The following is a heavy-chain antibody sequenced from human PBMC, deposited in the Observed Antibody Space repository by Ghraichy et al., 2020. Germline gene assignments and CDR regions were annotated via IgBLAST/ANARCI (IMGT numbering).Heavy chain of an antibody. CDR1: GYTFTGYY. CDR2: INPDSGDT. V-gene: IGHV1-2*02. J-gene: IGHJ4*02. CDR3: ARDWYSGTADYFDY. Sequence: ASVKVSCKASGYTFTGYYIQWVRQAPGQGLEWMGWINPDSGDTSYAQKFQGRVTMTRDTSINTVYMELSSLRSDDTAVYYCARDWYSGTADYFDYWGQGSLVTVSS. D-gene: IGHD1-26*01.